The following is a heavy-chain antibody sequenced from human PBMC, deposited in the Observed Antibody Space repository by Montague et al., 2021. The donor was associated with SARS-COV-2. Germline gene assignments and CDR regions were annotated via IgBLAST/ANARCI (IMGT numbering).Heavy chain of an antibody. V-gene: IGHV3-7*01. CDR3: ARNGRYNDFWSGYYSPYPQNDAFDI. CDR2: IKEDGSEK. D-gene: IGHD3-3*01. J-gene: IGHJ3*02. CDR1: GFTFSRYW. Sequence: SLRLSCAASGFTFSRYWMSWVRQAPGKGLEWVADIKEDGSEKNYVDSVKGRFTISRDNAKNSLYLQMNSLRAEDTAVYYCARNGRYNDFWSGYYSPYPQNDAFDIWGQGTMVTVSS.